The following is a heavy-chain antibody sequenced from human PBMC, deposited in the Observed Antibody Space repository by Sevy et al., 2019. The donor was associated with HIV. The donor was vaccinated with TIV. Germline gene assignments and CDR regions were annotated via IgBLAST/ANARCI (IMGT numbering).Heavy chain of an antibody. V-gene: IGHV1-18*01. D-gene: IGHD3-3*01. J-gene: IGHJ3*02. CDR3: ARRGIETLYYDFWSGYYGAFDI. Sequence: ASVKVSCEAYGYTFTSYGISWVRQAPGQGLEWMGWISAYNGNTNYVQKLQGRVTMTTDTSTSTAYMELRSLRSDDTAVYYCARRGIETLYYDFWSGYYGAFDIWGQGTMVTVSS. CDR1: GYTFTSYG. CDR2: ISAYNGNT.